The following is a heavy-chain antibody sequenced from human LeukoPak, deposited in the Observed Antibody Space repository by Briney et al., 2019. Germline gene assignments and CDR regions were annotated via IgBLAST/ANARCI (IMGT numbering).Heavy chain of an antibody. J-gene: IGHJ4*02. CDR1: GGSFGGYY. CDR3: ARVGDYGDFRIDS. V-gene: IGHV4-34*01. Sequence: PSETLSLTCAVYGGSFGGYYWSWIRQPPGKGLEWIGKINHSGSTNYNPSLKSRVTISVDTSKNQFSLKLSSVTAADTAVYYCARVGDYGDFRIDSWGQGTLVTVSS. D-gene: IGHD4-17*01. CDR2: INHSGST.